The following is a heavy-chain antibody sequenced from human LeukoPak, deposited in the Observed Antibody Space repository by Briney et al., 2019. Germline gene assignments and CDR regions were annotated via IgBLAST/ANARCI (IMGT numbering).Heavy chain of an antibody. CDR3: ARQTMQQLVDY. CDR1: GGSISSGGYY. V-gene: IGHV4-30-2*01. J-gene: IGHJ4*02. Sequence: SETLSLTCTVSGGSISSGGYYWSWIRQPPGKGLEWIGYIYHSGSTYYNPSLKSRVTISVDRSKNQFSLKLSSVTAADTAVYYCARQTMQQLVDYWGQGTLVTVSS. CDR2: IYHSGST. D-gene: IGHD6-13*01.